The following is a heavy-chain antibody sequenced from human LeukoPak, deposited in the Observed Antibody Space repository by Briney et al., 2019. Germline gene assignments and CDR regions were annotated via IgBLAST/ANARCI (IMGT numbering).Heavy chain of an antibody. CDR2: INHSGST. CDR1: GGSFSGYY. CDR3: ATPYGSYYNAEYFQH. Sequence: SETLSLTCAVYGGSFSGYYWSWIRQPPGKGLEWIGEINHSGSTNYNPSLKCRVTISVDTSKNQFSLKLSSVTAADTAVYYCATPYGSYYNAEYFQHWGQGTLVTVSS. D-gene: IGHD1-26*01. V-gene: IGHV4-34*01. J-gene: IGHJ1*01.